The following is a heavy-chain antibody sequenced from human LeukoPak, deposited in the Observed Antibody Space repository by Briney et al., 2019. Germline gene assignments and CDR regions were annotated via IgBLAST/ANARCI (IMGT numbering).Heavy chain of an antibody. J-gene: IGHJ5*02. D-gene: IGHD5-24*01. CDR1: GYSFTSYW. V-gene: IGHV5-51*01. CDR3: ARQDRDGYNYVWFDP. CDR2: IYPGDSDT. Sequence: GEPLQISCQGSGYSFTSYWIGWVRQLPGKGLEWMGIIYPGDSDTRYSPSFQGQVTISADKSISTAYLQWSSLKASDTAMYYCARQDRDGYNYVWFDPWGQGTLVTVSS.